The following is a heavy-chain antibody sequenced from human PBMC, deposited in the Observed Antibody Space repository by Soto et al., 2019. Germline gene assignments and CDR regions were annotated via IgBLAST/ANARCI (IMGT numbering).Heavy chain of an antibody. CDR1: GYTFTSYG. J-gene: IGHJ6*02. V-gene: IGHV1-18*01. CDR2: ISAYNGNT. Sequence: ASVKVSCKASGYTFTSYGISWVRQAPGLGLEWMGWISAYNGNTNYAQKLQGRVTMTTDTSTSTAYMELRSLRSDDTAVYYCARDPLLPKYRDYGMDVWGQGTTVTVSS. CDR3: ARDPLLPKYRDYGMDV. D-gene: IGHD3-22*01.